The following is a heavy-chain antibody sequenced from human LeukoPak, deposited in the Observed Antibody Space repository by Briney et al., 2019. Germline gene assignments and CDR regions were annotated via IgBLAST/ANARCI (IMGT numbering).Heavy chain of an antibody. V-gene: IGHV4-59*08. CDR1: GASTSTYY. Sequence: SETLSLTCIVSGASTSTYYWSWIRQPPGKGLEWVGYIYNGGSTNYNPSLKSRVTISVDTSKNQFSLRLTSLTATDTAIYYCAKTTGWPGFDYWGPGVLVTVSS. CDR2: IYNGGST. D-gene: IGHD4-11*01. CDR3: AKTTGWPGFDY. J-gene: IGHJ4*02.